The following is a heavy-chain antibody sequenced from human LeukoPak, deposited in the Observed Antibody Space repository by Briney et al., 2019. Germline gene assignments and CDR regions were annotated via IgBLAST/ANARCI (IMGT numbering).Heavy chain of an antibody. J-gene: IGHJ3*02. V-gene: IGHV3-21*01. Sequence: AGGSLRLSCAASGFTFSSYSMNWVRQAPGKGLEWVSFISTTSTYIYYADSVKGRFTISRDNAQNSLYLQMNSLTAEDTAVYCCTRENSGWERDGPRVAFDIWGQGTVVTVSS. CDR2: ISTTSTYI. CDR1: GFTFSSYS. D-gene: IGHD1-26*01. CDR3: TRENSGWERDGPRVAFDI.